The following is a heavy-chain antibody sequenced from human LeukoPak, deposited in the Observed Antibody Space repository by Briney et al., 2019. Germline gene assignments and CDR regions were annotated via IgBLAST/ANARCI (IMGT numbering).Heavy chain of an antibody. J-gene: IGHJ6*03. Sequence: PSETLSLTCAVYGGSFSGYYWSWIRQPPGKGLEWIGEINHSGSTNYNPSLKSRVTISVDTSKNQFSLKLSSVTAADTAMYYCARNIYYYYYMDVWGKGTTVTVSS. CDR1: GGSFSGYY. CDR3: ARNIYYYYYMDV. V-gene: IGHV4-34*01. CDR2: INHSGST. D-gene: IGHD2/OR15-2a*01.